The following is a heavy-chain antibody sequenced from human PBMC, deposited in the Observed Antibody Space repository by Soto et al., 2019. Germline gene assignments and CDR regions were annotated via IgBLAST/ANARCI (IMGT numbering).Heavy chain of an antibody. D-gene: IGHD2-2*02. CDR1: GFTLSSYA. CDR2: ISGSGGST. V-gene: IGHV3-23*01. CDR3: AKEPPAAISPYYYYYYMDV. J-gene: IGHJ6*03. Sequence: GGSLRLSCAASGFTLSSYAMSWVRQAPGKGLEWVSAISGSGGSTYYADSVKGRFTISRDNSRNTLYLQMNSLRAEDTAVYYCAKEPPAAISPYYYYYYMDVWGKGTTVTVSS.